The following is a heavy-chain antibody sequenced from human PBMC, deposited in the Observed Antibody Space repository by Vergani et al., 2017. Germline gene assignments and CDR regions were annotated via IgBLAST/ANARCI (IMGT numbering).Heavy chain of an antibody. CDR3: AKIAAAAVTGYYYYMDV. CDR1: GFTFDDYA. V-gene: IGHV3-9*01. CDR2: IRWNSGSI. D-gene: IGHD6-13*01. Sequence: EVQLVESGGGLVQPGRSLRLSCAASGFTFDDYAMHWVRPAPGKGLEWVSGIRWNSGSIGYADSVKGRFTSSRDNAKNSLYLQMNSLRAEETALYYCAKIAAAAVTGYYYYMDVWGKGTTVTVSS. J-gene: IGHJ6*03.